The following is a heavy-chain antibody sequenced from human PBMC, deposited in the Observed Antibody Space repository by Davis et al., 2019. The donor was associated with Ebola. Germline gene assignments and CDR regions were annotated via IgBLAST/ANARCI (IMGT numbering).Heavy chain of an antibody. CDR1: GFTFSSYA. D-gene: IGHD2-2*01. Sequence: PGGSLRLSCAASGFTFSSYAMSWVRQAPGKGLEWVSAISGSGSSTYYADSVKGRFTISRDNCKNTLYLQMNSLRAEDTAVYYCAKGRKDIVVVPAAYIFDFWGQGTLVTVSS. V-gene: IGHV3-23*01. CDR2: ISGSGSST. CDR3: AKGRKDIVVVPAAYIFDF. J-gene: IGHJ4*02.